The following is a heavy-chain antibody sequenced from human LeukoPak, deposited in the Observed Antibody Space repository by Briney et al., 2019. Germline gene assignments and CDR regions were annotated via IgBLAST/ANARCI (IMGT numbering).Heavy chain of an antibody. CDR3: ASYYYGSGSSNFDY. D-gene: IGHD3-10*01. CDR1: GGSISSGDYY. J-gene: IGHJ4*02. CDR2: IYYSGST. Sequence: SETLSLTCTVSGGSISSGDYYWSWIRQPPGKGLEWIGYIYYSGSTYYNPSLKSRVTISVDASKNQFSLKLSSVTAADTAVYYCASYYYGSGSSNFDYWGQGTLVTVSS. V-gene: IGHV4-30-4*01.